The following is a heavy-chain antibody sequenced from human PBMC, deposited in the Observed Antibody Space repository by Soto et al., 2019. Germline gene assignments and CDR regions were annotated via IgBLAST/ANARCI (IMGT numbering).Heavy chain of an antibody. CDR2: SRDKTRGYST. CDR3: IRSQQLVMGHYYFDS. D-gene: IGHD6-13*01. Sequence: EVQLVESGGGLVQPGGSSRLSCVASGLSISDYYMDWVRQAPGKEMEWIGRSRDKTRGYSTEFAASVKGRFTVSRDDSKNSLYLQLNSQKTDDTAVYYCIRSQQLVMGHYYFDSWGQGTLVTVSS. CDR1: GLSISDYY. V-gene: IGHV3-72*01. J-gene: IGHJ4*02.